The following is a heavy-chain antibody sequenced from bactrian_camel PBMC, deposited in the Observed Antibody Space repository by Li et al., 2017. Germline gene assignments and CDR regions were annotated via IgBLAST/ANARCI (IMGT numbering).Heavy chain of an antibody. J-gene: IGHJ6*01. CDR2: IESDGST. CDR1: GYYGGTGC. Sequence: HVQLVESGGGSVQAGESLRLSCVVSGYYGGTGCLGWARQAPGKEREGVAVIESDGSTTYADSVKGRFTISRDNAKNTLYLQMDGLKPEDTAMYYCGADSSRCAYFSGGYYRPFSNFGYEGQGTQVTVS. D-gene: IGHD2*01. V-gene: IGHV3S53*01. CDR3: GADSSRCAYFSGGYYRPFSNFGY.